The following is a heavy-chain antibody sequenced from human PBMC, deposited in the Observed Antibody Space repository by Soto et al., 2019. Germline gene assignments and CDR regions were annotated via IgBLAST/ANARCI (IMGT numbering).Heavy chain of an antibody. Sequence: EVQLVESGGGLVQPGGSLRLSCAASGFTFSNYWMYWVGQAPGKGLLWVSRVNNDGTDTTHADSVKGRFTISRDNAENTLYLQMNSLRAEDTAVYYCARGGLQHALDVWGQGSTVTVSS. CDR1: GFTFSNYW. D-gene: IGHD6-13*01. V-gene: IGHV3-74*03. J-gene: IGHJ6*02. CDR3: ARGGLQHALDV. CDR2: VNNDGTDT.